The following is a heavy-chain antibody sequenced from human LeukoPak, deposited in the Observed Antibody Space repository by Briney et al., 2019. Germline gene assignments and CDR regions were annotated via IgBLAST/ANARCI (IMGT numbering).Heavy chain of an antibody. CDR2: IFYTGST. J-gene: IGHJ2*01. CDR3: ARRDYYDTTWMGWYFDL. CDR1: GGTISSYY. Sequence: SETLSLTCTVSGGTISSYYWSWIREPPGKGLVWIGYIFYTGSTKYNPSLKSRVTISVDTSENQISLRLRSVTAADTAVYYCARRDYYDTTWMGWYFDLWGRGTLVTVSS. V-gene: IGHV4-59*08. D-gene: IGHD3-22*01.